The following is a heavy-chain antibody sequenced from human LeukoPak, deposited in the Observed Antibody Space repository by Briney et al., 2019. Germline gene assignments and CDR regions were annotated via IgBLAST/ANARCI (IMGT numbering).Heavy chain of an antibody. J-gene: IGHJ4*02. D-gene: IGHD6-6*01. CDR3: ARDDSGYSSSSVG. V-gene: IGHV1-69*06. CDR1: GGTFSSYA. Sequence: SVKVSCKASGGTFSSYAISWVRQAPGQGLEWMGGIIPIFGTANYAQKFQGRVTITADKSTSTAYMELSSLRSEDTAVYYCARDDSGYSSSSVGWGQGTLVTVSS. CDR2: IIPIFGTA.